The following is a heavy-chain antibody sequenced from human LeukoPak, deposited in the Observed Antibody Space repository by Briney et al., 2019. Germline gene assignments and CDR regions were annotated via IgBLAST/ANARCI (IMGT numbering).Heavy chain of an antibody. CDR3: AKDTLLWFGESSPDY. CDR1: GFTFSSYW. V-gene: IGHV3-7*01. CDR2: IKQDGSEK. J-gene: IGHJ4*02. D-gene: IGHD3-10*01. Sequence: PGGSLRLSCAASGFTFSSYWMSWVRQAPGKGLEWVANIKQDGSEKYYVDSVKGRFTISRDNAKNSLYLQMNSLRAEDTAVYYCAKDTLLWFGESSPDYWGQGTLVTVSS.